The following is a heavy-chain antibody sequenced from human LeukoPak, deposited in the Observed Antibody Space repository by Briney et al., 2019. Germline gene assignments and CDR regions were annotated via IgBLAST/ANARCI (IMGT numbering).Heavy chain of an antibody. J-gene: IGHJ4*02. Sequence: EASVKVSCKASGGTFSSYAISWVRQAPGQGLEWMGGIIPIFGTANYAQKFQGRVTITTDESTSTAYMELSSLRSEDTAVYYCAREKVFSSVDSRGYPRAIGVWGQGTRVTVSS. D-gene: IGHD3-22*01. V-gene: IGHV1-69*05. CDR1: GGTFSSYA. CDR3: AREKVFSSVDSRGYPRAIGV. CDR2: IIPIFGTA.